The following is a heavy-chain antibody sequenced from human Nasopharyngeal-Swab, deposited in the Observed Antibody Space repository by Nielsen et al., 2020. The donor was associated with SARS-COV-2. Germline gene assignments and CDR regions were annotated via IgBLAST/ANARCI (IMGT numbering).Heavy chain of an antibody. D-gene: IGHD4-11*01. Sequence: SETLSLTCAVSGYSISSGYYWGWIRQPPGKGLEWIGSIYHSGSTYYNPSLKSRVTISVDTSKNQFSLKLSSVTAADTAVYFCATVTTKTDFDYWGQGILVTVSS. CDR2: IYHSGST. J-gene: IGHJ4*02. CDR1: GYSISSGYY. V-gene: IGHV4-38-2*01. CDR3: ATVTTKTDFDY.